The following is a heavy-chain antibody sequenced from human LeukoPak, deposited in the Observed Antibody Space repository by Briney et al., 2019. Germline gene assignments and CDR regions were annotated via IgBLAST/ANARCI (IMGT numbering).Heavy chain of an antibody. D-gene: IGHD6-19*01. Sequence: ASVKVSCKASGYTFTGYYMHWVRQAPGQGLEWMGWINPNSGGTNYAQKFQGRVTMTRDTSISTAYMELSRLRSDDTAVYYCARDHGGWSMDDAFDIWGQGTMVTVSS. V-gene: IGHV1-2*02. J-gene: IGHJ3*02. CDR2: INPNSGGT. CDR1: GYTFTGYY. CDR3: ARDHGGWSMDDAFDI.